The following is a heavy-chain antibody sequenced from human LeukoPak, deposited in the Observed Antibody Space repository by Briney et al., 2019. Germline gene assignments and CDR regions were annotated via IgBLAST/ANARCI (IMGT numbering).Heavy chain of an antibody. CDR2: IYYSGST. CDR1: GGSISSYY. CDR3: ARGPDYDYVWGSYRHRYYFDY. D-gene: IGHD3-16*02. V-gene: IGHV4-59*01. Sequence: NPSETLSLTCTVSGGSISSYYWSWIRQPPGKGLEWIWYIYYSGSTNYNPSLKSRVTISVDTSKNQFSLKLSSVTAADTAVYYCARGPDYDYVWGSYRHRYYFDYWGQGTLVTVSS. J-gene: IGHJ4*02.